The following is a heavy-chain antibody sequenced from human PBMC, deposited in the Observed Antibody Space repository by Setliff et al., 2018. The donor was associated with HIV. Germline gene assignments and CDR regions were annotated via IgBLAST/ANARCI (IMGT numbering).Heavy chain of an antibody. V-gene: IGHV1-24*01. Sequence: ASVKVSCKGSGGDLKSFVISWVRQAPGQGLEWMGRFDPEDGDTLYAQRLQGRVIMTEDSSTDTAYMELSSLTSDDTAVYYCATAKEHWLSEGGFDYWGQGTLVTVSS. CDR1: GGDLKSFV. D-gene: IGHD6-19*01. J-gene: IGHJ4*02. CDR3: ATAKEHWLSEGGFDY. CDR2: FDPEDGDT.